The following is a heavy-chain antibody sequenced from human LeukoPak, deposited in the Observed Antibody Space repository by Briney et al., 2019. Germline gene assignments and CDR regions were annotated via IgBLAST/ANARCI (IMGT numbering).Heavy chain of an antibody. CDR1: GVSISSGGYY. CDR3: VGGYENLDY. D-gene: IGHD5-12*01. Sequence: SETLSLTCTVSGVSISSGGYYWNWIRQHPGKGLEWIGYIYYSGSTYYNPSLKSRVTIPVETSKNQFSLKLSSVTAADTAVYYCVGGYENLDYWGQRTLVTVSS. J-gene: IGHJ4*02. CDR2: IYYSGST. V-gene: IGHV4-31*03.